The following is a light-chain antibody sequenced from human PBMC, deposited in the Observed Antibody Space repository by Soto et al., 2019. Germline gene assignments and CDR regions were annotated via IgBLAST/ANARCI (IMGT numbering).Light chain of an antibody. CDR2: DAS. J-gene: IGKJ4*01. CDR3: QQRSNWPLT. V-gene: IGKV3-11*01. CDR1: QSVSSY. Sequence: EMVLTQSPATLSLSPGKRATLSCRASQSVSSYLAWYQQKPGQAPRLLIYDASNRATGIPARFSGSGSGTDFTLPISSLESEYFAVYYYQQRSNWPLTFGGGTKVDIK.